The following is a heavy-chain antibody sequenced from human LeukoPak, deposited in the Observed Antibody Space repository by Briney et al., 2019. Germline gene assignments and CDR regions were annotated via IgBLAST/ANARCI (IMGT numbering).Heavy chain of an antibody. CDR2: IIPIFGTA. J-gene: IGHJ4*02. Sequence: ASVKVSCKAAGGTFISYAISWVRQAPGQGLEWMGGIIPIFGTANYAQKFQGRVTITADESTSTAYMELSSLRSEDKAVYYCARAGRQQLATVRYYFDYWGQGTLVTVSS. CDR1: GGTFISYA. CDR3: ARAGRQQLATVRYYFDY. V-gene: IGHV1-69*13. D-gene: IGHD6-13*01.